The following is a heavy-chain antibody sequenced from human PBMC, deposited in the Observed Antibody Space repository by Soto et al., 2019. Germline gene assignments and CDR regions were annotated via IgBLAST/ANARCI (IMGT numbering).Heavy chain of an antibody. CDR3: ARVGSSSSLAWFEP. Sequence: SETLSLTCTVSGGSISSGDYYWSWIRQPPGKGLEWIGYIYYSGSTYYNPSLKSRVTISVDTSKNQFSLKLSSVTAADTAVYYCARVGSSSSLAWFEPWGQGTLVTVS. CDR1: GGSISSGDYY. CDR2: IYYSGST. J-gene: IGHJ5*02. V-gene: IGHV4-30-4*01. D-gene: IGHD6-13*01.